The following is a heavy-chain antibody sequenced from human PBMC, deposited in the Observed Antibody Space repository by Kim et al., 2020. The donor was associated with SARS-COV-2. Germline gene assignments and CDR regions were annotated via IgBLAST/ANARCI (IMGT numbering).Heavy chain of an antibody. CDR1: GGSISSVSYY. CDR3: ARLLGWIQLWYFDY. CDR2: IYYSGST. J-gene: IGHJ4*02. V-gene: IGHV4-39*01. D-gene: IGHD5-18*01. Sequence: SETLSLTCTVSGGSISSVSYYWGWIRQPPGKGLEWIGSIYYSGSTYYNPSLKSRVTISVDTSKNQFSLKLSSVTAADTAAYYCARLLGWIQLWYFDYWGQGTLVTVSS.